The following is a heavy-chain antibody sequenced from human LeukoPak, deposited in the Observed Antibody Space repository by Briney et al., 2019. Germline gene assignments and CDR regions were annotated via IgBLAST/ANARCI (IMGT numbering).Heavy chain of an antibody. CDR2: ISSSGSYI. CDR3: ARDQDIAVVSARVDDAFDI. CDR1: GFSISSYS. J-gene: IGHJ3*02. Sequence: GGSLRLSCAASGFSISSYSMNWVRQAPGKGLEWVSSISSSGSYIYYADSVKGRFTISRDNAKNSLFLQMNSLRAEDTAVYHCARDQDIAVVSARVDDAFDIWGQGTTVTVSS. V-gene: IGHV3-21*01. D-gene: IGHD2-2*01.